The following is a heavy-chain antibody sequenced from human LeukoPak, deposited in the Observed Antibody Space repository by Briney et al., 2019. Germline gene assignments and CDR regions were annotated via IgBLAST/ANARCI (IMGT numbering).Heavy chain of an antibody. CDR1: GFTFCSYS. D-gene: IGHD6-13*01. V-gene: IGHV3-21*01. J-gene: IGHJ5*02. CDR2: ISSSSSYI. Sequence: GGSLRLSCAASGFTFCSYSMNWVRPAPGKGLEWVSYISSSSSYIYYADSVKGRFTISRDNAKNSLYLQMNSLRAEDTAVYYCARGAAANRDLWGQGTLVTVSS. CDR3: ARGAAANRDL.